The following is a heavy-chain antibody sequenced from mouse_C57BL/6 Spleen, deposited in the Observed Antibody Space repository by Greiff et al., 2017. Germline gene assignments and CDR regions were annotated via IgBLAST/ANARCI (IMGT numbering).Heavy chain of an antibody. CDR2: IYPGDGDT. Sequence: VQLQQSGAELVKPGASVKISCKASGYAFSSYWMNWVKQRPGKGLEWIGQIYPGDGDTNYNGKFKGKATLTADKSSSTAYMQLSSLTSEDSAVYVCARGTTVVATGCDYWGQGTTLTVSS. V-gene: IGHV1-80*01. CDR1: GYAFSSYW. J-gene: IGHJ2*01. CDR3: ARGTTVVATGCDY. D-gene: IGHD1-1*01.